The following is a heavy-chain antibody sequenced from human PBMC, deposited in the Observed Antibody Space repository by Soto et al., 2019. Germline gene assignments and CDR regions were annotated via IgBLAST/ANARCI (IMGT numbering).Heavy chain of an antibody. CDR2: ISSSGSTI. CDR3: ARENWGPYYYYYGMDV. Sequence: PGGSLRLSCAASGFTFSDYYMSWIRQAPGKGLEWVSYISSSGSTIYHADSVKGRFTISRDNAKNSLYLQMNSLRAEDTAVYYCARENWGPYYYYYGMDVWGQGTTVTVSS. J-gene: IGHJ6*02. V-gene: IGHV3-11*01. CDR1: GFTFSDYY. D-gene: IGHD7-27*01.